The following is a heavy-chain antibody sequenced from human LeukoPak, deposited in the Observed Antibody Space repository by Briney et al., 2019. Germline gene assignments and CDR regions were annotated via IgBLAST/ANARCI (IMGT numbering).Heavy chain of an antibody. Sequence: ASVKVSCKASGGTFSSYAISWVRQAPGQGLEWMGGIIPIFGTANYAQKFQGRVTITTDESTSTAYMELSSLRPEDTAVYYCARDLEYCSSTSCYKAGVPWGQGTMVTVSS. CDR3: ARDLEYCSSTSCYKAGVP. CDR2: IIPIFGTA. D-gene: IGHD2-2*02. V-gene: IGHV1-69*05. J-gene: IGHJ3*01. CDR1: GGTFSSYA.